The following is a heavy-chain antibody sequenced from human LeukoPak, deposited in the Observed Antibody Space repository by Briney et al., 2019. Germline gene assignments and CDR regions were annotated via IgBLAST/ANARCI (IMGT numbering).Heavy chain of an antibody. V-gene: IGHV3-7*03. CDR1: GFIFSNYY. J-gene: IGHJ4*02. CDR2: KNQDGNEK. D-gene: IGHD3-10*01. Sequence: QTGGSLRLSCAASGFIFSNYYMSWVRQTPWQGLEWLANKNQDGNEKNYVGSVKGRFTNPRDNAKNSVYMQMNSLRAEDTAIYYCVREESWVPTYRFDYWGQGTLVTVSS. CDR3: VREESWVPTYRFDY.